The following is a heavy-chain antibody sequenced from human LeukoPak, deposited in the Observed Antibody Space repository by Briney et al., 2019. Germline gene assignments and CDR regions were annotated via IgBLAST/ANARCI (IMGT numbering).Heavy chain of an antibody. J-gene: IGHJ4*02. CDR3: ARGYCSGGSCYTEFYYFDY. D-gene: IGHD2-15*01. CDR2: IIPIFGTA. V-gene: IGHV1-69*13. Sequence: SVKVSCKASGGTFSSYAISWVRQAPGQGLEWMGGIIPIFGTANYAQKFQGRVTITADESTSTAYMELSSLRSEDTAVYYCARGYCSGGSCYTEFYYFDYWGQGTLVTVSS. CDR1: GGTFSSYA.